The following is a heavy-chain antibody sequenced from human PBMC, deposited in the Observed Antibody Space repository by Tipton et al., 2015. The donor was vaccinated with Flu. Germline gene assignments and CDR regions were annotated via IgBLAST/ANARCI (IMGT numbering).Heavy chain of an antibody. D-gene: IGHD3-16*02. CDR3: ARVDVEEVNAMGFDP. Sequence: GLVKPSETLSLTCTVSGGSISTYYWGWVRQTPGKGLEWIGSIYYSGSTYYNPAIKTRAPISVDTSKNQFSLRLSSVTAADTAVYYCARVDVEEVNAMGFDPWGQGTWVTASS. V-gene: IGHV4-39*07. CDR2: IYYSGST. J-gene: IGHJ5*02. CDR1: GGSISTYY.